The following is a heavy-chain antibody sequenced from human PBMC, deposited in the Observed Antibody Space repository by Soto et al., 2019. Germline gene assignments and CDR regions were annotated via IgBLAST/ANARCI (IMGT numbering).Heavy chain of an antibody. D-gene: IGHD2-15*01. CDR3: ARGRSGGSCDPGGACYYYYYGMDV. J-gene: IGHJ6*02. V-gene: IGHV4-34*01. CDR1: GGSFSGYY. CDR2: INHSGST. Sequence: QVQLQQWGAGLLKPSETLSLTCAVYGGSFSGYYWSWIRQPPGKGLEWIGEINHSGSTNYNPSLKSRVTISVDTSTNQLSLKLSSVTAADTAVYYCARGRSGGSCDPGGACYYYYYGMDVWGQGTTVTVSS.